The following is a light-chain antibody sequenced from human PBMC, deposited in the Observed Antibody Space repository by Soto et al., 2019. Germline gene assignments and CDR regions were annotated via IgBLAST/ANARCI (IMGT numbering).Light chain of an antibody. CDR2: DVS. Sequence: QSALTQPRSVSGSPGQSVTISCTGPSIDVGGSNYVSWYQQHPGKAPKLMIYDVSERPSGVPDRFSGSKSGNTASLAISGLQSEDEADYYCAAWDDSLNGQVFGGGTKLTVL. CDR1: SIDVGGSNY. V-gene: IGLV2-11*01. J-gene: IGLJ2*01. CDR3: AAWDDSLNGQV.